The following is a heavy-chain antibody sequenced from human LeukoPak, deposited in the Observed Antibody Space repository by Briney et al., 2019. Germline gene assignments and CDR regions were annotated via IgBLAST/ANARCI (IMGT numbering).Heavy chain of an antibody. CDR2: IKQDGSEK. CDR1: GFTFSSYW. D-gene: IGHD2-2*02. J-gene: IGHJ1*01. V-gene: IGHV3-7*01. CDR3: AREVYCSSTSCYTGYFQH. Sequence: QPGGSLRLSCAAFGFTFSSYWMSWVRQAPGKGLEWVANIKQDGSEKYYVDSVKGRFTISRDNAKNSLYLQMNSLRAEDTAVYYCAREVYCSSTSCYTGYFQHWGQGTLVTVSS.